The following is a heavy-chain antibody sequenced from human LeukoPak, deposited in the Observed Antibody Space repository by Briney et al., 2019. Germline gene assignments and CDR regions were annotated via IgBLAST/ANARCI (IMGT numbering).Heavy chain of an antibody. CDR2: IYYSGST. J-gene: IGHJ4*02. D-gene: IGHD5-24*01. Sequence: SETLSLTCTVSGGSISSYYWSWLRQPPGKGLEWIGYIYYSGSTNYNPSLKSRVTISVDTSKNQFSLKLSSVTAADTAVYYCASADDGVYFDYWGQGTLVTVSS. CDR1: GGSISSYY. V-gene: IGHV4-59*01. CDR3: ASADDGVYFDY.